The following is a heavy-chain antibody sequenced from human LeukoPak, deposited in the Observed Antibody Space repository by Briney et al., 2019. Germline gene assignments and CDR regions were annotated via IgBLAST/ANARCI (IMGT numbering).Heavy chain of an antibody. J-gene: IGHJ6*02. CDR2: IRSKAYRGTT. D-gene: IGHD5-18*01. CDR1: GFNFGDHA. CDR3: SRGPIQLWVHNGVDV. Sequence: GGSLRLSCTTSGFNFGDHAMTRVRQAPGKGLEWVGFIRSKAYRGTTEYAASVKGRSTISRDDSKSVVYLQMNSLKSEDTAVYYCSRGPIQLWVHNGVDVWGQGTTVTVSS. V-gene: IGHV3-49*04.